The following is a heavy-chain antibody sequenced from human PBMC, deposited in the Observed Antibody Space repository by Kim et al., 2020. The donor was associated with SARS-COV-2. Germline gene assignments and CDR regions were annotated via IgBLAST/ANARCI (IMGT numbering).Heavy chain of an antibody. D-gene: IGHD6-19*01. J-gene: IGHJ4*02. V-gene: IGHV4-34*01. CDR3: ARGTGIAVAGTGPYFDY. Sequence: LKSRVTISVDTSKNQFSLKLSSVTAADTAVYYCARGTGIAVAGTGPYFDYWGQGTLVTVSS.